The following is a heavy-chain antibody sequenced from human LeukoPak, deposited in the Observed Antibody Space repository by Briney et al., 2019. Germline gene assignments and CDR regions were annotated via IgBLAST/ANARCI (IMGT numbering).Heavy chain of an antibody. CDR1: GFTFSSYS. D-gene: IGHD6-13*01. CDR3: ARDGGSSWYFDY. Sequence: GGSLRLSCAASGFTFSSYSMNWVRQAPGKGLEWVSSISGSGSYIYYADSVKGRFTISRDNAKNSLNLQMNSLRAEDTAVYYCARDGGSSWYFDYWGQGTLVTVSS. V-gene: IGHV3-21*04. J-gene: IGHJ4*02. CDR2: ISGSGSYI.